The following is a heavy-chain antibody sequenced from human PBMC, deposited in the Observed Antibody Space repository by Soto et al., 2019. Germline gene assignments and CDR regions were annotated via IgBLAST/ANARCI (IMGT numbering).Heavy chain of an antibody. CDR2: IVVGSGNT. Sequence: SVKVSCKASGFTFTSSAVQWVRQARGQRLEWMGWIVVGSGNTNYAQKLQERVTMTTDTSTSTAYMELRSLRSDDTAVYYCARDRSKGVQQWLVNWFDPWGQGTLVTVSS. V-gene: IGHV1-58*01. CDR1: GFTFTSSA. CDR3: ARDRSKGVQQWLVNWFDP. D-gene: IGHD6-19*01. J-gene: IGHJ5*02.